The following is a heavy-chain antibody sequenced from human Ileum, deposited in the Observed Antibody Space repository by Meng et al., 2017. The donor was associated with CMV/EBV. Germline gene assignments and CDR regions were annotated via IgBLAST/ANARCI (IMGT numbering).Heavy chain of an antibody. CDR3: ARDKYYYGSGSYTKHYYYGMDV. Sequence: GESLKISCAASGFTFSSYSMNWVRQAPGKGLEWVSYISSSSTIYYADSVKGRFTISRDNAKNSLYLQMNSLRAEDTAVYYCARDKYYYGSGSYTKHYYYGMDVWGQGTTVTVSS. CDR2: ISSSSTI. D-gene: IGHD3-10*01. CDR1: GFTFSSYS. J-gene: IGHJ6*02. V-gene: IGHV3-48*04.